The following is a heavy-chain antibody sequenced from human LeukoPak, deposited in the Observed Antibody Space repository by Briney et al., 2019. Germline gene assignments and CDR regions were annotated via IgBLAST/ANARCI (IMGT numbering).Heavy chain of an antibody. CDR2: ISWNSGSI. Sequence: GGSLRLPCAVSGFIFDDYAMHWVRQAPGKGLEWVSGISWNSGSIGYADSVKGRFTISRDNAKNSLYLQMNSLRAEDTALYYCAKDMGPRLYSGYDDYYYYGMDVWGQGTTVTVSS. CDR1: GFIFDDYA. D-gene: IGHD5-12*01. J-gene: IGHJ6*02. CDR3: AKDMGPRLYSGYDDYYYYGMDV. V-gene: IGHV3-9*01.